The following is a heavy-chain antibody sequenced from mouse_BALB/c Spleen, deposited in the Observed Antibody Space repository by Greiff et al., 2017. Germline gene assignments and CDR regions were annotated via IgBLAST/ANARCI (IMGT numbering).Heavy chain of an antibody. D-gene: IGHD2-4*01. CDR3: ARKEMITTGPWFAY. CDR2: ISTYYGDA. V-gene: IGHV1S137*01. Sequence: VKLVESGAELVRPGVSVKISCKGSGYTFTDYAMHWVKQSHAKSLEWIGVISTYYGDASYNQKFKGKATMTVDKSSSTAYMELARLTSEDSAMYYCARKEMITTGPWFAYWGQGTLVTVSA. J-gene: IGHJ3*01. CDR1: GYTFTDYA.